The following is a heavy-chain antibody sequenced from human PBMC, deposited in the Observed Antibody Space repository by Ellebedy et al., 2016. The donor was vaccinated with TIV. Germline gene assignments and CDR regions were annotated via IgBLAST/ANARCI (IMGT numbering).Heavy chain of an antibody. J-gene: IGHJ5*02. CDR1: GFTFSSCW. Sequence: GESLKISXAASGFTFSSCWMSWVRQAPGKGLEWAANIKQDGSETHYVDSVKGRFTISRDNAKNSLYLQMTSLRAEDTGVYYCARHPPLGLAWGQGTLVTVSS. CDR2: IKQDGSET. D-gene: IGHD7-27*01. V-gene: IGHV3-7*01. CDR3: ARHPPLGLA.